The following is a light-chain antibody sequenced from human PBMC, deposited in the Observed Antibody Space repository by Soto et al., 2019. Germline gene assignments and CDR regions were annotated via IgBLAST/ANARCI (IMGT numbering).Light chain of an antibody. CDR1: QTISSW. J-gene: IGKJ5*01. V-gene: IGKV1-5*03. CDR3: QQYNTHST. Sequence: DIQMTQSPSTLSASVGDRVTITCRASQTISSWLAWYQQKPGKAPKLLIYKASSLESGAPSRFSGSGSGTEFTLTISSLQPDDFATYYCQQYNTHSTFGQGTRLEIK. CDR2: KAS.